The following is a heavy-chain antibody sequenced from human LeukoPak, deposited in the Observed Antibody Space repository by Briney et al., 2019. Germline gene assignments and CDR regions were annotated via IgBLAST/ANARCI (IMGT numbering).Heavy chain of an antibody. CDR2: IYHSGST. J-gene: IGHJ4*02. D-gene: IGHD3-10*01. Sequence: SQTLSLTCTVSDGSISSGGYYWSWIRQPPGKGLEWIGYIYHSGSTYYNPSLKSRVTISVDRSKNQFSLKLSSVTAADTAVYYCARVDGGGSGSYYNVGIDYWGQGTLVTVSS. CDR3: ARVDGGGSGSYYNVGIDY. V-gene: IGHV4-30-2*01. CDR1: DGSISSGGYY.